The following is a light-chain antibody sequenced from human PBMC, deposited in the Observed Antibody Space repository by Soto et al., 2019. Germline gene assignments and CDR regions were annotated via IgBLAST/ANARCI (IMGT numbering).Light chain of an antibody. CDR2: GAS. Sequence: EIVVTQSPATLSVSPGERATLSCRASQSVSSNLAWYQQKPGQAPRLLIYGASTRATGIPGRFSGSGSGTEFTLTISSLQSEDFAGYYCQQHNNWPPWTFGQGTKVDIK. CDR1: QSVSSN. V-gene: IGKV3-15*01. CDR3: QQHNNWPPWT. J-gene: IGKJ1*01.